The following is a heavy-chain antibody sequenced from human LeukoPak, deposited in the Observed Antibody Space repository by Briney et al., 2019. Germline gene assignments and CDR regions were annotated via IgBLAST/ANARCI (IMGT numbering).Heavy chain of an antibody. Sequence: GGSLRLSCAASGFTFSRYSMNWVRQAPGKGLEWVSSITSSGTYIHHADSLEGRFTISRDNAKDSLYLQMNSLRAEDTAVYYCARDGGYCSSTSCYGVFDYWGQGTLVTVSS. CDR2: ITSSGTYI. J-gene: IGHJ4*02. CDR1: GFTFSRYS. V-gene: IGHV3-21*01. D-gene: IGHD2-2*01. CDR3: ARDGGYCSSTSCYGVFDY.